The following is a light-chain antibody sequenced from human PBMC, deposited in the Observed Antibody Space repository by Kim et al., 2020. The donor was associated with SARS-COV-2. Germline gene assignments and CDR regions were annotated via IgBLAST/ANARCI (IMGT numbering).Light chain of an antibody. Sequence: RATIDCNSSQSVLYSSNNKSYLAWYQQKPGQPPKLLIYWASTRESGVPDRFSGSGSGTEFTLTISSLQAEDVAVYYCQQYYSTPLSFGQGTKLEI. V-gene: IGKV4-1*01. CDR2: WAS. CDR1: QSVLYSSNNKSY. J-gene: IGKJ2*03. CDR3: QQYYSTPLS.